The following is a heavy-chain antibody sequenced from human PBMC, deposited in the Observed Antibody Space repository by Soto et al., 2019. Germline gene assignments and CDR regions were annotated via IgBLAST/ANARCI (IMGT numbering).Heavy chain of an antibody. Sequence: KPSETLSLTCAVSGGSISSGGYSWSWIRQPPGKGLEWIGYIYHSGGTYYHPSLKSRVTISVDRSKNQFSLKLSSVTAADTAVYYCARGSGYSGYDYSATFDYWGQGTLVTVSS. J-gene: IGHJ4*02. V-gene: IGHV4-30-2*01. CDR3: ARGSGYSGYDYSATFDY. D-gene: IGHD5-12*01. CDR2: IYHSGGT. CDR1: GGSISSGGYS.